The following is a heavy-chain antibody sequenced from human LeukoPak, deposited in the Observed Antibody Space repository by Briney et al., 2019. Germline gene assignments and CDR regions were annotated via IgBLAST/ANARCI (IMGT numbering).Heavy chain of an antibody. CDR1: GFTFSSYS. J-gene: IGHJ4*02. CDR3: AKGKTGSGYSY. Sequence: GGSLRLSCAASGFTFSSYSMNWVRQAPGKGLEWVSAISGSGGSTYYADSVKGRFTISRDNSKNTLYLQMNSLRAEDTAVYYCAKGKTGSGYSYWGQGTLVTVSS. CDR2: ISGSGGST. D-gene: IGHD3-22*01. V-gene: IGHV3-23*01.